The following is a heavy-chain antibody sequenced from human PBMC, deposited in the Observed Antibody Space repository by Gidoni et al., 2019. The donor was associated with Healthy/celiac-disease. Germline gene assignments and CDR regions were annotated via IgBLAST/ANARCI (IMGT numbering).Heavy chain of an antibody. V-gene: IGHV3-33*01. D-gene: IGHD3-3*01. CDR1: GFTFSSYG. CDR2: IWYDGSNK. J-gene: IGHJ3*02. Sequence: QVQLVESGGGVVQPGRSLRLSCAASGFTFSSYGMHWVRQAPGKGLEWVAVIWYDGSNKYYADSVKGRFTISRDNSKNTLYLQMNSLRAEDTAVYYCARGLTIFGVVIGLDAFDIWGQGTMVTVSS. CDR3: ARGLTIFGVVIGLDAFDI.